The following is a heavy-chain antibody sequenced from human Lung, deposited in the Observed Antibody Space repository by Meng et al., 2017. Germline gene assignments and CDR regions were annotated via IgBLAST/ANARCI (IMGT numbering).Heavy chain of an antibody. CDR3: AVIGLYGDYDNWYFDL. CDR1: GYTFIRYG. D-gene: IGHD4-17*01. V-gene: IGHV1-18*01. J-gene: IGHJ2*01. CDR2: ISTYNGNT. Sequence: QVQLVQSGAEVKKPGASVKVSCKASGYTFIRYGISWVRQAPGQGLEWMGWISTYNGNTNYAQKFQGRVTMTTDTSTSTAYMELRSLRSDDTAVYYCAVIGLYGDYDNWYFDLWGRGTLVTVSS.